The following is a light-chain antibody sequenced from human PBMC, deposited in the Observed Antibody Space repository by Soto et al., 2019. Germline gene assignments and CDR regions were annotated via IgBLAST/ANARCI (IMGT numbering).Light chain of an antibody. Sequence: ILIAESPATLSVSRGERATLSCRASQDINTYLAWYQQKPGQAPRLLIYGASSRATGIPDRFSGSGSGTDFTLTISRLEPEDFAVYYCQQYGSSPLTFGGGTKVDIK. CDR3: QQYGSSPLT. J-gene: IGKJ4*01. V-gene: IGKV3-20*01. CDR1: QDINTY. CDR2: GAS.